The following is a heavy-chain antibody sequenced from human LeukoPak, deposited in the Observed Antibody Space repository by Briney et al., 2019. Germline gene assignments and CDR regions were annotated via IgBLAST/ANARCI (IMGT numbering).Heavy chain of an antibody. CDR1: GFTFSSYG. D-gene: IGHD1-26*01. Sequence: GRSLRLSCAASGFTFSSYGMHWVRQAPGKGLEWVAVISYDGSNKYYADSVKGRFTTSRDNSKSTLYLQMNSLRAEDTAVYYCAKLWEPSDFFDYWGQGTLVTVSS. CDR2: ISYDGSNK. CDR3: AKLWEPSDFFDY. J-gene: IGHJ4*02. V-gene: IGHV3-30*18.